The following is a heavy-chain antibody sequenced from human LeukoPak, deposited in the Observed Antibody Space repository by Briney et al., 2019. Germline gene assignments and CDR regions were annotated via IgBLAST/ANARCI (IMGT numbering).Heavy chain of an antibody. J-gene: IGHJ4*02. CDR3: ARAPSAMVRDYFDD. D-gene: IGHD5-18*01. CDR2: ISGSSSYI. V-gene: IGHV3-21*01. CDR1: GFTFSSYS. Sequence: GGSLRLSCAASGFTFSSYSMSWVRQAPGMGLEWVSSISGSSSYIYYADSVKGRYTISRDNAKNSLYLQMNSLRAEDTAVYYCARAPSAMVRDYFDDWGQGTLVTVSS.